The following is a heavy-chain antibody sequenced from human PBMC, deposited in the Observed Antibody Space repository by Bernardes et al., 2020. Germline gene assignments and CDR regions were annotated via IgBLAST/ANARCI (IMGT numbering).Heavy chain of an antibody. CDR3: ARVGKLNIVATEGDAFDI. CDR1: GYTFTSYG. Sequence: ASVKVSCKASGYTFTSYGISWVRQAPGQGLEWMGWISAYNGTTTYAQKLQGRVTMTTDTSTSTAYMELRSLRSDDTAVYYCARVGKLNIVATEGDAFDIWGQGTMVTGSS. D-gene: IGHD5-12*01. CDR2: ISAYNGTT. J-gene: IGHJ3*02. V-gene: IGHV1-18*01.